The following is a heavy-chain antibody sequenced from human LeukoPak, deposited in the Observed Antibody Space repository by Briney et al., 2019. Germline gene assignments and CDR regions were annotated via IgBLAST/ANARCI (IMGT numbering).Heavy chain of an antibody. V-gene: IGHV1-2*06. D-gene: IGHD5-24*01. J-gene: IGHJ4*02. CDR1: GYTFTGYY. CDR2: INPNSGGT. Sequence: PEASVKVSCKASGYTFTGYYIHWVRQAPGQGLEWMGRINPNSGGTNYAQKFQGRVTMTRDTSISTAYMDLSRLKSDDTAVYYCASLQRWLQSTGGYYFDYWGQGTLVTVSS. CDR3: ASLQRWLQSTGGYYFDY.